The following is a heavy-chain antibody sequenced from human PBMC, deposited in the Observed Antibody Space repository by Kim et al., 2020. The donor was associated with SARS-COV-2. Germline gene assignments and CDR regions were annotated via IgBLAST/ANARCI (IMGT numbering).Heavy chain of an antibody. V-gene: IGHV6-1*01. CDR2: TYYRSKWYN. D-gene: IGHD3-10*01. CDR1: GDSVSSNSAA. J-gene: IGHJ6*02. CDR3: ARAGVRGVTRGSAWDGMDV. Sequence: SQTLSLTCAISGDSVSSNSAAWNWIRQSPSRGLERLGRTYYRSKWYNDYAVSVKSRITINPDTSKNQFSLQLNSVTPEDTAVYYCARAGVRGVTRGSAWDGMDVWCQGTTVTVTS.